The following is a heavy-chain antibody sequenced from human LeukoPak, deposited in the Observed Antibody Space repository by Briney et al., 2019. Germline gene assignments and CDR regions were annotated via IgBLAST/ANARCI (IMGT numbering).Heavy chain of an antibody. V-gene: IGHV3-7*01. CDR3: AKAKMATIFSNWFDP. CDR1: GFTFTTYW. Sequence: PGGSLRLSCEASGFTFTTYWMGWVRQAPGEGLEWVARIKQDGSVRYYVDSVKGRFTISRDNSKNTLYLQMSSLRAEDTAVYYCAKAKMATIFSNWFDPWGQGTLVTVSS. CDR2: IKQDGSVR. J-gene: IGHJ5*02. D-gene: IGHD5-24*01.